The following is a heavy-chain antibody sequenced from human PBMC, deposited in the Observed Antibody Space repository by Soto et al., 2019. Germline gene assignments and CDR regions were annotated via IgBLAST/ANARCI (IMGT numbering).Heavy chain of an antibody. CDR2: ISGIGHST. CDR1: GFTFSSYA. CDR3: AKRIMSTIGHFDS. D-gene: IGHD1-1*01. J-gene: IGHJ4*02. V-gene: IGHV3-23*01. Sequence: PGWSLRLSCAASGFTFSSYAMGWVRQAPGKGLEWVSSISGIGHSTYYADSVKGRFTISRDNSKNTLHLQMNSLRAEDTAVYYCAKRIMSTIGHFDSWGQGTLVTV.